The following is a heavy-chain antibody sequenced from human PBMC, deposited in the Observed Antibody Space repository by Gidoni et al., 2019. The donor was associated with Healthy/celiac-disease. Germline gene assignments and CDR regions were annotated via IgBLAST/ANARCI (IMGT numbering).Heavy chain of an antibody. CDR3: ATERLAAAGTGGYFDL. Sequence: QVPLVQSGAEVKKPGSSVKVSCKASGGPFSSYAISWVRQAPGQGLEWMGGIIPIFGTANYAKKFQGRVTITADESTSTAYMELSSLRSEDTAVYYCATERLAAAGTGGYFDLWGCGTLVTVSS. CDR2: IIPIFGTA. CDR1: GGPFSSYA. J-gene: IGHJ2*01. D-gene: IGHD6-13*01. V-gene: IGHV1-69*01.